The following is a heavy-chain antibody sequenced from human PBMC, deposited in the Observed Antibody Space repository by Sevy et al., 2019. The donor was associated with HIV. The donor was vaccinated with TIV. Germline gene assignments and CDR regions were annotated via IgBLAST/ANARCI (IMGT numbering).Heavy chain of an antibody. V-gene: IGHV1-18*01. CDR1: GYTFDNYG. J-gene: IGHJ6*02. D-gene: IGHD2-15*01. CDR2: ITAYNGNT. CDR3: ARDMAWQLLPLGMDV. Sequence: ATVKVSCKASGYTFDNYGISWVRQAPGQGLKWMGWITAYNGNTNYTQNLQGRVTMTTDTSTSTAYMELTNLRSGDPAVYYCARDMAWQLLPLGMDVWGQGTTVTVSS.